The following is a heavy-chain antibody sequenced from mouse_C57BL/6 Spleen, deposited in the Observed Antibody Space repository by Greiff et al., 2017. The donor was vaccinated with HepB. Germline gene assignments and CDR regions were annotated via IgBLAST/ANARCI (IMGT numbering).Heavy chain of an antibody. CDR1: GFSLTSYG. D-gene: IGHD2-3*01. J-gene: IGHJ4*01. Sequence: QVQLKESGPGLVQPSQSLSITCTVSGFSLTSYGVHWVRQSPGKGLEWLGVIWSGGSTDSNAAFISRLSISKDNSKSQVFFKMNSLQADDTAIYYCARMGYDGYYGGAMDYWGQGTSVTVSS. CDR3: ARMGYDGYYGGAMDY. CDR2: IWSGGST. V-gene: IGHV2-2*01.